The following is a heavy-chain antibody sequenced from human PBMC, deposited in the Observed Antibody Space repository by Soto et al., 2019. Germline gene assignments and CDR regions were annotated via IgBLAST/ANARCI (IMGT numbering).Heavy chain of an antibody. D-gene: IGHD3-10*01. CDR1: GGTFSSYA. CDR3: AAPYGSGSYYNGFDY. Sequence: QVQLVQSGAEVKKPGSSVKVSCKASGGTFSSYAISWVRQAPGQGLEWMGGIIPIFGTANYAQKFQGSVTITADEPTSPAYMELSSLRSEDTAVYYCAAPYGSGSYYNGFDYWGQGTLVTVSS. CDR2: IIPIFGTA. J-gene: IGHJ4*02. V-gene: IGHV1-69*12.